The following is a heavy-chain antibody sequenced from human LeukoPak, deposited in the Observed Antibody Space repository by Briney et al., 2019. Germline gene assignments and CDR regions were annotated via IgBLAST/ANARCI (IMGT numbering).Heavy chain of an antibody. CDR3: ARPHSYCGGDCAPGGTLGY. CDR1: GGTFSSYA. D-gene: IGHD2-21*01. Sequence: SVKVSCKASGGTFSSYAISWVRQAPGQGLEWMGGIIPIFGTANYAQKFQGRVTITADESTSPAYMELSSLRSEDTAVYYCARPHSYCGGDCAPGGTLGYWGQGTLVTVSS. CDR2: IIPIFGTA. J-gene: IGHJ4*02. V-gene: IGHV1-69*13.